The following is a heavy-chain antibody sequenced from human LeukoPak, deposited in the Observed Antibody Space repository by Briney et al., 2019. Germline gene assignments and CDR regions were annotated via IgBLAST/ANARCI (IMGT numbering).Heavy chain of an antibody. J-gene: IGHJ6*02. CDR2: IYYSGST. V-gene: IGHV4-59*01. D-gene: IGHD6-13*01. CDR1: GGSISSYY. Sequence: PSETLSLTCTVSGGSISSYYWSWIRQPPGKGLEWIGYIYYSGSTNYNPSLKSRVTISVDTSKNQFSLKLSSVTAADTAVYYCASSVSSWGGSSVYYGMDVWGQGTTVTLSS. CDR3: ASSVSSWGGSSVYYGMDV.